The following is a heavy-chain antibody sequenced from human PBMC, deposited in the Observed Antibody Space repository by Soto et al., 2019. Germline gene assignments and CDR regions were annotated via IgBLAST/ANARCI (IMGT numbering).Heavy chain of an antibody. CDR1: GGSFNGYF. Sequence: QVQLQQWGAGLLKPSETLSLTCAVYGGSFNGYFWSWIRQPLGKGLEWIVEINHSGRTNYNPSLKSRVTTSADTSKTQFSLKLTSVTAADTAVYYCARGWDYGDYAWFDPWGQGTLVTVSS. D-gene: IGHD4-17*01. J-gene: IGHJ5*02. CDR2: INHSGRT. CDR3: ARGWDYGDYAWFDP. V-gene: IGHV4-34*01.